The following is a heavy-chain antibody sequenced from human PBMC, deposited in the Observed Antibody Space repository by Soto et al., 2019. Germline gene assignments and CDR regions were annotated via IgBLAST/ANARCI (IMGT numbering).Heavy chain of an antibody. CDR2: IIPIFGTA. CDR1: GGTFSSYA. J-gene: IGHJ6*02. Sequence: ASVKVSCKASGGTFSSYAISWVRQAPGQGLEWMGGIIPIFGTANYAQKFQGRVTITADKSTSTAYMELSSLRSEDTAVYYCARGLSGSYYYYGMDVWGQGTQVTVSS. D-gene: IGHD1-26*01. CDR3: ARGLSGSYYYYGMDV. V-gene: IGHV1-69*06.